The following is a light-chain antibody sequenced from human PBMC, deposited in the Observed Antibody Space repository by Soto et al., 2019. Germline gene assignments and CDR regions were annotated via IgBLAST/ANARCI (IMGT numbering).Light chain of an antibody. CDR3: QQYGSSPRT. Sequence: EIVLTQSPATLSLSPGERATLSCRASQSVSSYLAWYQQKPGQAPRLLIYDASNRATGIPARFSGSGSGTDFTLTISRLEPEDLAVYYCQQYGSSPRTFGQGTKVDTK. CDR1: QSVSSY. V-gene: IGKV3-20*01. J-gene: IGKJ1*01. CDR2: DAS.